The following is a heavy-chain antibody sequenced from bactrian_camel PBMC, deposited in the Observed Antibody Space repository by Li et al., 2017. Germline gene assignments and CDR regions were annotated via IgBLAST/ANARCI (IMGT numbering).Heavy chain of an antibody. D-gene: IGHD5*01. V-gene: IGHV3S1*01. Sequence: HVQLVESGEGSVQAGGSLRLSCASSEPAFSRRCMGWFRQAPGKEREGVANIYTGDGSTYYADSVKGRFTITKDNSKNVLYLRMNSLQPEDTATYFCAARQPCRVWLGYEDPGEYNIWGQGTQVTVS. CDR1: EPAFSRRC. CDR3: AARQPCRVWLGYEDPGEYNI. J-gene: IGHJ4*01. CDR2: IYTGDGST.